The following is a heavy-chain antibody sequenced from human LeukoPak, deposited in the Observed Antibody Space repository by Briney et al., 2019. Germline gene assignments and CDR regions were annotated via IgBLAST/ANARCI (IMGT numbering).Heavy chain of an antibody. D-gene: IGHD5-24*01. V-gene: IGHV4-30-2*01. Sequence: SETLSLTCAVSGGSISSGGYSWSWIRQPPGKGLEWLGYIYHSGSTYYNPSLKSRVTISVDRSKNQFSLKLSSVTAADTAVYYCARGKRWLQLRGAFDIWGQGTMVTASS. J-gene: IGHJ3*02. CDR3: ARGKRWLQLRGAFDI. CDR2: IYHSGST. CDR1: GGSISSGGYS.